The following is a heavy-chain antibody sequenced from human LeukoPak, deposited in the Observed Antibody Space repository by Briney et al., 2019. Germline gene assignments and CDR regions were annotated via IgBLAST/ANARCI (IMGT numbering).Heavy chain of an antibody. CDR1: GGSFSGYY. Sequence: SETLSLTCAVYGGSFSGYYWSWIRQPPGKGLEWTGEINHSGSTNYNPSLKSRVTISVDTSKNQFSLKLSSVTAADTAVYYCARDTPYCSSTSCPFDYWGQGTLVTVSS. CDR2: INHSGST. CDR3: ARDTPYCSSTSCPFDY. V-gene: IGHV4-34*01. D-gene: IGHD2-2*01. J-gene: IGHJ4*02.